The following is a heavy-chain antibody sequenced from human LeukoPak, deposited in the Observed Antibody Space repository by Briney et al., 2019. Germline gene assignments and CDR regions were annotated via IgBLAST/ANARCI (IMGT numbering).Heavy chain of an antibody. Sequence: PGRSLRLSCAAAGFTFSSYGMGWVRQAAGKGLEWVAVISYDGSNKYYADSVKGRFTISRDNSKNTLYLQMNSLRAEDTAVYYCAKLVTMVRGVMVAFDIWGQGTMVTVSS. V-gene: IGHV3-30*18. CDR2: ISYDGSNK. D-gene: IGHD3-10*01. CDR1: GFTFSSYG. J-gene: IGHJ3*02. CDR3: AKLVTMVRGVMVAFDI.